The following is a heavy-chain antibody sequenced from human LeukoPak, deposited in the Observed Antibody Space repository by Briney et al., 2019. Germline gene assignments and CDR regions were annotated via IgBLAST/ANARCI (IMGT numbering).Heavy chain of an antibody. D-gene: IGHD4-17*01. V-gene: IGHV4-38-2*02. CDR1: DYSISSGSY. J-gene: IGHJ3*02. CDR3: ARVSTVTTIWGAFDI. CDR2: IYHSGST. Sequence: PSETLSLTCTVSDYSISSGSYWGWIRQPPGKGLEWIGSIYHSGSTYYNPSLESRITMSVDTSKNQFSLKLTSVTAADTAVYYCARVSTVTTIWGAFDIWGQGTMVTVSS.